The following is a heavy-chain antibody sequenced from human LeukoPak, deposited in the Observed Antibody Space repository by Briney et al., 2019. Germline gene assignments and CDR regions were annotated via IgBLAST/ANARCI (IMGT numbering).Heavy chain of an antibody. CDR2: ISGSGGNI. J-gene: IGHJ4*02. V-gene: IGHV3-23*01. D-gene: IGHD3-16*01. CDR1: GLTFSSYG. CDR3: ASGGVVYGACCDF. Sequence: GRSLRLSCAASGLTFSSYGMHWVRQAPGKGLEWVSAISGSGGNIYHADFVKGRFTISRDNHKNTLYLQMNSLGVEDTAVYYCASGGVVYGACCDFWGQGTLVTVSS.